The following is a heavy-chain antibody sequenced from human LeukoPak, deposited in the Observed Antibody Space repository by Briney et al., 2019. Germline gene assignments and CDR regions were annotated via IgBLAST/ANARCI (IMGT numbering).Heavy chain of an antibody. CDR2: IYYSGST. CDR1: GGSISSYY. D-gene: IGHD5-12*01. Sequence: PSETLSLTCTVSGGSISSYYWSWIRQPPGKGPEWIGYIYYSGSTNYNPSLKSRVTISVDTSKNQFSLKLSSVTAADTAVYYCARTDGYSGFDFWGQGTLVTVSS. J-gene: IGHJ4*02. V-gene: IGHV4-59*08. CDR3: ARTDGYSGFDF.